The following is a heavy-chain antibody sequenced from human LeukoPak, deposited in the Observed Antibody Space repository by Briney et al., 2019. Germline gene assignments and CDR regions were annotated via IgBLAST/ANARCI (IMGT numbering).Heavy chain of an antibody. CDR1: GFTFSSYW. Sequence: GGSLRLSCAASGFTFSSYWMHWVRQAPGKGPVWVSRINNDGSGTTYADSVKGRFTISRDDAKNTLYLQMNSLRTEDTAVYHCAKVSSSGIHWFDPWGQGTLVTVSS. CDR2: INNDGSGT. CDR3: AKVSSSGIHWFDP. D-gene: IGHD6-19*01. V-gene: IGHV3-74*01. J-gene: IGHJ5*02.